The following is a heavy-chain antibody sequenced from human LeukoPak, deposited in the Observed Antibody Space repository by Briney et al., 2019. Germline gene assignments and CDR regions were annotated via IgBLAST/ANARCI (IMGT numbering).Heavy chain of an antibody. Sequence: KTSETLSLTCTVSGGYISSSNYYWVWIRQPPGKGLEWVASIFYSGSTYFNPSLKSRVTILVDTSKNQFSLKLSSVTAADTAVYYCARHLSLITLNWFDPWGQGTLVAVSS. CDR1: GGYISSSNYY. CDR2: IFYSGST. J-gene: IGHJ5*02. V-gene: IGHV4-39*01. D-gene: IGHD3-22*01. CDR3: ARHLSLITLNWFDP.